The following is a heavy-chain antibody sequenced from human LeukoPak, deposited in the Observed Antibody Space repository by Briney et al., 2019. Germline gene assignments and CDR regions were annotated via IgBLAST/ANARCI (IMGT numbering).Heavy chain of an antibody. CDR2: IRYDGSNA. J-gene: IGHJ4*02. D-gene: IGHD5-18*01. V-gene: IGHV3-30*02. CDR1: GFTFSDYG. Sequence: GGSLRLSCAASGFTFSDYGMHWVRQAPGKGLEGVSFIRYDGSNAYYADSVKGRFTLTRDNAKNTLHLQMNSLRAQDTAVYYCAKVVTDSNGYTLWGQGTLVTVSS. CDR3: AKVVTDSNGYTL.